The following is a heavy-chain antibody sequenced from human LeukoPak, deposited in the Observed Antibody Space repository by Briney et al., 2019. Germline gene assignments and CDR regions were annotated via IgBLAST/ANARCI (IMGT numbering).Heavy chain of an antibody. CDR3: AHVKARSGSNFDI. D-gene: IGHD3-10*01. CDR1: GFTFSSYD. Sequence: PGGSLRLSCAASGFTFSSYDMNWVRQAPGKGLEWVSYISSSGSTIYYADSVKGRFTISRDNAKHSLYLQMNSLRAEDTAVYYCAHVKARSGSNFDIWGQGTMVTVSS. V-gene: IGHV3-48*03. CDR2: ISSSGSTI. J-gene: IGHJ3*02.